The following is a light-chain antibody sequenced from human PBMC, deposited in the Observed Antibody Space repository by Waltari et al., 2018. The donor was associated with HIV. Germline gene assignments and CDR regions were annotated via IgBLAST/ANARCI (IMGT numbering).Light chain of an antibody. Sequence: QSVLSQPPSASGTPGQRVTISCSGGSSKIGRNTVNWYQPLPGTAPKLLIYSNNQRPSGVPDRFAGSTSGTSASLDISGLQSEDEADYYCATWDDRMNGVVFGGGTKLTVL. J-gene: IGLJ2*01. V-gene: IGLV1-44*01. CDR3: ATWDDRMNGVV. CDR1: SSKIGRNT. CDR2: SNN.